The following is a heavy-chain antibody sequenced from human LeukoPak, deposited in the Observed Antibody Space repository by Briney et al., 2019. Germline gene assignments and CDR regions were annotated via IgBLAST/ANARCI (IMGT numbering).Heavy chain of an antibody. CDR2: ISGSGGGT. V-gene: IGHV3-23*01. CDR3: AKDPRDGYNPPLGY. J-gene: IGHJ4*02. Sequence: GGSLRLSCAASGFTFSSYAMSWVRQAPGKGLEWVSAISGSGGGTYYADSVKGRFTISRDNSKNTLYLQMNSLRAEDTAVYYCAKDPRDGYNPPLGYWGQGTLVTASS. CDR1: GFTFSSYA. D-gene: IGHD5-24*01.